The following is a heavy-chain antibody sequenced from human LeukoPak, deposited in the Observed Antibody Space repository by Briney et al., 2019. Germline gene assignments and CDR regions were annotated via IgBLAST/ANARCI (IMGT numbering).Heavy chain of an antibody. V-gene: IGHV3-30*02. CDR1: GFTFSSYG. D-gene: IGHD6-6*01. CDR2: IRYDGSNK. J-gene: IGHJ5*02. Sequence: PGGSLRLSCAASGFTFSSYGMHWVRQAPGKGLEWVAFIRYDGSNKYYADSVKGRFTISRDNSKNTLYLQMNSLRAEDTAVYYCAKDPDLSIAARPSWFDPWGQGTLVTVSS. CDR3: AKDPDLSIAARPSWFDP.